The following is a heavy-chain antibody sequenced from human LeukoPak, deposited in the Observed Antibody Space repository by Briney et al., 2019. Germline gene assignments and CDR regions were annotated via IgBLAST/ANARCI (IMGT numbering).Heavy chain of an antibody. CDR2: IYTSGST. CDR3: ARDAFGLLLNYWYFDL. J-gene: IGHJ2*01. CDR1: GGSISSYY. V-gene: IGHV4-4*07. D-gene: IGHD2-15*01. Sequence: PSETLSLTCTVSGGSISSYYWSWIRQPAGKGLEWIGRIYTSGSTNYNPSLKSRVTMSVDTSKNQFSLKLSSVTAADTAVYHCARDAFGLLLNYWYFDLWGRGTLVTVSS.